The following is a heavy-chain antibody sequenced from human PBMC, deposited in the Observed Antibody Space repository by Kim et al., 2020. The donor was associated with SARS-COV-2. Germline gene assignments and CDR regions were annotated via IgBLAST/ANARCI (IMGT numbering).Heavy chain of an antibody. V-gene: IGHV4-30-4*01. Sequence: SETLSLTCTVSGGSISSGDYYWSWIRQPPGKGLEWIGYIYYSGSTYYNPSLKSRVTISVDTSKNQFSLKLSSVTAADTAVYYCARDRVVRGDSWFDPWGQGTLVTVSS. J-gene: IGHJ5*02. CDR2: IYYSGST. D-gene: IGHD3-10*01. CDR3: ARDRVVRGDSWFDP. CDR1: GGSISSGDYY.